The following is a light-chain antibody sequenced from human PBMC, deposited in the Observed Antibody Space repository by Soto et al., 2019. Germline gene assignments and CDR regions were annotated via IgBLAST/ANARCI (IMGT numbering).Light chain of an antibody. V-gene: IGLV1-51*01. J-gene: IGLJ2*01. CDR1: SSNIGNHY. CDR2: SNN. Sequence: QSVLTQPPSMSAAPGQTVTISCSGGSSNIGNHYVSWYQQVPGTAPKLLIYSNNERPSGVPDRFSGSKSGTSASLAISGLQSGDEADYYCAAWDDSLNGVIFGGGTKLTVL. CDR3: AAWDDSLNGVI.